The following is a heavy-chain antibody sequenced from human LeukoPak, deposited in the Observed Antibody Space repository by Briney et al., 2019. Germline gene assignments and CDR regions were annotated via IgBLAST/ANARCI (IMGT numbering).Heavy chain of an antibody. V-gene: IGHV1-69*06. CDR1: GGTFSSYA. Sequence: SVKVSCKASGGTFSSYAISWVRQAPGQGLEWMGGIIPIFGTANYAQKFQGRVTSTADKSTSTAYMEVSSLRSEDTAVYYCARAGRGSSYGSHAFDIWGQGTMVTVSS. CDR2: IIPIFGTA. D-gene: IGHD5-18*01. CDR3: ARAGRGSSYGSHAFDI. J-gene: IGHJ3*02.